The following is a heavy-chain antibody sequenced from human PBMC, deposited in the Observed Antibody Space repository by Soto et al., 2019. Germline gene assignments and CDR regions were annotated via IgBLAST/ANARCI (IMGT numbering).Heavy chain of an antibody. V-gene: IGHV4-31*03. CDR1: GGSVSSGGYY. D-gene: IGHD3-3*02. Sequence: QVQLQESGPGLVKPSQTLSLTCTVSGGSVSSGGYYWSWIRQHPRKGLEWIAYIYYSGITYHNPSLKSRVTILVDTSKNQFSLKLSSVTAADTAVYYCARALSMGGGMDVWGQGTTVTVSS. CDR2: IYYSGIT. J-gene: IGHJ6*02. CDR3: ARALSMGGGMDV.